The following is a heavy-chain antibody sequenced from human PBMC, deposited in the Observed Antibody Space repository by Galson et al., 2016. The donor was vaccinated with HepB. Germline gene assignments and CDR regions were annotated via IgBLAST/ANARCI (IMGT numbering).Heavy chain of an antibody. CDR3: ARDGRHSSSYWYFDL. D-gene: IGHD6-6*01. V-gene: IGHV6-1*01. CDR2: TYYRSKWYN. Sequence: CAISGDSVYNKNAAWNWIRQSPSRGLEWLGRTYYRSKWYNDYAVSVKSRITINPETSQNQFSLHLNSVTPEDTAIYYCARDGRHSSSYWYFDLWGRGTLVTVAS. CDR1: GDSVYNKNAA. J-gene: IGHJ2*01.